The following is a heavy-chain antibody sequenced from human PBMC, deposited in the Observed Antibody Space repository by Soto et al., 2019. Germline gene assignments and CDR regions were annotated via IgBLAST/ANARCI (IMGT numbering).Heavy chain of an antibody. Sequence: SETLSLTCTVSGGSVSTRSYYWSWIRQPPGKGLEWIGSIYYSGSTNYNPSLKSRVTISVDTSKNQFSLKLSSVTAAGTAVYYCARGGDLFWSGYYRDYYGMDVWGQGTTVTVSS. CDR2: IYYSGST. J-gene: IGHJ6*02. V-gene: IGHV4-61*01. CDR1: GGSVSTRSYY. D-gene: IGHD3-3*01. CDR3: ARGGDLFWSGYYRDYYGMDV.